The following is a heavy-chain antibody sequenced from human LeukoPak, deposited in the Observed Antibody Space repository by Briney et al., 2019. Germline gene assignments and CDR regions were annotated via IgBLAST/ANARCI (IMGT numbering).Heavy chain of an antibody. CDR2: IYYSGST. D-gene: IGHD4/OR15-4a*01. CDR3: ARQDHYSSKPFDY. Sequence: SETLSLTCTVSGGSISSSSYYWGWIRQPPGKGLEWIGSIYYSGSTYYNPSLKSRVTISVDTSKNQFSLKLSSVTAADTAVYYCARQDHYSSKPFDYWGQGTLVTVSS. CDR1: GGSISSSSYY. J-gene: IGHJ4*02. V-gene: IGHV4-39*01.